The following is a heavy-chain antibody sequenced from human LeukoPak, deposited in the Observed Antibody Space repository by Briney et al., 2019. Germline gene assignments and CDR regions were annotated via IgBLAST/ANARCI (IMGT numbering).Heavy chain of an antibody. J-gene: IGHJ4*02. CDR1: GGSISSYY. Sequence: SETLSLTCTVSGGSISSYYWSWIRQPPGKGLEWIGYIYYSRSTNYNPSLKSRVTMSVDTSKNQFSLKLSSVTAADTAVYYCARGYCSSTSCHPYYFDYWGQGTLVTVSS. CDR3: ARGYCSSTSCHPYYFDY. V-gene: IGHV4-59*12. CDR2: IYYSRST. D-gene: IGHD2-2*01.